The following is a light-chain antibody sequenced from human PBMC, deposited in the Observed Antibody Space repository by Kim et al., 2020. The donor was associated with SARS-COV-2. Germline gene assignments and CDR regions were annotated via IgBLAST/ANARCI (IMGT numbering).Light chain of an antibody. V-gene: IGKV3-15*01. CDR3: QQYYGWPLT. CDR1: QGVSSH. J-gene: IGKJ4*01. Sequence: VSPGERATLSCRASQGVSSHLAWYQQNPGQAPRLLIYDASTRATGLPARFSGSGSGTEFTLTISSLQSEDFAVYYCQQYYGWPLTFGGGTKVDIK. CDR2: DAS.